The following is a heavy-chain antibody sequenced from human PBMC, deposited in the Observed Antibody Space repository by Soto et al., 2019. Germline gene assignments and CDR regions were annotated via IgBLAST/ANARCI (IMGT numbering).Heavy chain of an antibody. CDR1: GFTFSDYY. J-gene: IGHJ6*02. Sequence: QVVESGGGLVKPGGSLRLSCAASGFTFSDYYMGWIRQAPGKGLESVSYITTSGSTISYADSVKGQFTISRDNAKNALYLQMNSLRGEDTATYYCARFRGNGWSLDVWGQGTTVTVS. CDR2: ITTSGSTI. V-gene: IGHV3-11*01. CDR3: ARFRGNGWSLDV. D-gene: IGHD6-19*01.